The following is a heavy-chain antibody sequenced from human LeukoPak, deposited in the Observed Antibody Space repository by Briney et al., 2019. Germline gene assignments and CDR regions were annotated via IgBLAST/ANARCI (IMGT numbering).Heavy chain of an antibody. CDR1: GYSISNDYY. V-gene: IGHV4-38-2*01. J-gene: IGHJ4*02. CDR2: IYYSGTT. Sequence: SETLSLTCDVSGYSISNDYYWGWIRQPPGKGLEWIGSIYYSGTTYYNPSLKSRVTISVDTSKNQFSLKLSSVTAADTAVYYCASEGYSSGWYIVDYWGQGILVTVSS. D-gene: IGHD6-19*01. CDR3: ASEGYSSGWYIVDY.